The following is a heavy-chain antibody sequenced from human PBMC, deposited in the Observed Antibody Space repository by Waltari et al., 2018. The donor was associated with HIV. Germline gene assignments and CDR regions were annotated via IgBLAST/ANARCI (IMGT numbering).Heavy chain of an antibody. V-gene: IGHV4-61*02. Sequence: QVQLQESGPGLVKPSQTLSLTCTVSGGSINRGSYYLSWIRQPAGKGLEWIGRVYTGGSAYYNPFLKSRVTISVDTSKNQFSLRLSSVTAADTAVYYCARVGGRCSNGVCYGWFDPWGQGTLVTVSS. CDR1: GGSINRGSYY. CDR3: ARVGGRCSNGVCYGWFDP. D-gene: IGHD2-8*01. J-gene: IGHJ5*02. CDR2: VYTGGSA.